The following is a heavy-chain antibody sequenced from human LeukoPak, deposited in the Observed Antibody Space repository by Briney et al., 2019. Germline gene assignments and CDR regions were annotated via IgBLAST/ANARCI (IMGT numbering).Heavy chain of an antibody. CDR3: AREPTYYYDSSGYSGLDY. CDR1: GYTFTGYY. J-gene: IGHJ4*02. CDR2: INPNSGGT. D-gene: IGHD3-22*01. Sequence: VASVKVSCKASGYTFTGYYMHWVRQAPGQGLEWMGWINPNSGGTNYAQKFQGRVTMTRDTSISTAYMELSRLRSDDTAVYYCAREPTYYYDSSGYSGLDYWGQGTLVTVSS. V-gene: IGHV1-2*02.